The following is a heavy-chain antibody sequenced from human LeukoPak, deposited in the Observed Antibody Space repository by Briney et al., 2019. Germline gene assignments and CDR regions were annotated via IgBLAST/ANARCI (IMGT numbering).Heavy chain of an antibody. J-gene: IGHJ5*02. CDR1: GGSISSSSYY. CDR3: ARESFGSYYWFDP. V-gene: IGHV4-39*02. D-gene: IGHD1-26*01. Sequence: NPSETLSLTCTVSGGSISSSSYYWGWIRQPPGKGLEWIGSIYYSGSTYYNPSLRSRVTISVDTSKNQFSLKLSSVTAADTAVYYCARESFGSYYWFDPWGQGTLVTVSS. CDR2: IYYSGST.